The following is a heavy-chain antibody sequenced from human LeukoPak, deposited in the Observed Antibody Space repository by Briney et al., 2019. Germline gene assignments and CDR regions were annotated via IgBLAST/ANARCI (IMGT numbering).Heavy chain of an antibody. V-gene: IGHV4-59*01. CDR3: ARDPPYCSGGSCPYYYYMDV. Sequence: PSETLSLTCTVSGGSISSYYWSWIRQPPGKGLEWIGYIYYSGSTNYNPSLKSRVTISVDTSKNQFSLKLSSVTAADTAVYYRARDPPYCSGGSCPYYYYMDVWGKGTTVTVSS. J-gene: IGHJ6*03. D-gene: IGHD2-15*01. CDR1: GGSISSYY. CDR2: IYYSGST.